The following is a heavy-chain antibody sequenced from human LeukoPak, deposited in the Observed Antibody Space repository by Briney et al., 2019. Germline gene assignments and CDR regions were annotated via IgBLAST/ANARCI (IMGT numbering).Heavy chain of an antibody. CDR3: ARMYSGTSYYFDF. CDR1: GGSINNYY. D-gene: IGHD1-26*01. Sequence: SETLSLTCTVSGGSINNYYWNWIRQPPGKGLEWIGNIYYRGSTNYRPSLRSRVSESVDTSKNQFSLRLNSVAAADTAVYYCARMYSGTSYYFDFWGQGTLVTVSS. CDR2: IYYRGST. J-gene: IGHJ4*02. V-gene: IGHV4-59*01.